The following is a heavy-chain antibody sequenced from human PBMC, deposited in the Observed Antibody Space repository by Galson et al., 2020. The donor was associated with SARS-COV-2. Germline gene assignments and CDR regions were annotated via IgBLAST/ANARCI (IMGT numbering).Heavy chain of an antibody. D-gene: IGHD5-18*01. V-gene: IGHV2-5*02. Sequence: KMSGPTLVKPTQTLTLTCTFSGFSLSTSGLGVGWIRQPPGKALEWLALIHWDDDKRFRPSLKSRLTITKDTSKNQVVLTMTTMDPGDTATYFCARYRLTYFDFWGQGTLVTVSS. J-gene: IGHJ4*02. CDR2: IHWDDDK. CDR1: GFSLSTSGLG. CDR3: ARYRLTYFDF.